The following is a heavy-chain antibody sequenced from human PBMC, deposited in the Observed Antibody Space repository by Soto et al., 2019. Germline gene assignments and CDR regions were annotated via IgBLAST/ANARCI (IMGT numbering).Heavy chain of an antibody. D-gene: IGHD6-19*01. CDR1: GGSISSGGYF. CDR2: IYYSGST. Sequence: PSETLSLTCAFSGGSISSGGYFWSWIRQPPGKGLEWIGYIYYSGSTNYNPSLKSRVTISVDTSKNQFSLKLSSVTAADTAVYYCARGIEGWYQGRYYYGMDVWGQGTTVTVSS. CDR3: ARGIEGWYQGRYYYGMDV. J-gene: IGHJ6*02. V-gene: IGHV4-61*08.